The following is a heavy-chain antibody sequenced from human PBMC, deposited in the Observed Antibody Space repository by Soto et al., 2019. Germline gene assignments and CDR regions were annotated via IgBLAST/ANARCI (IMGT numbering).Heavy chain of an antibody. Sequence: GSLRLSCAASGFTFSSYAMHWVRQAPGKGLEWVAVIWYDGSNKYYADSVKGRFTSSRDNSKNTLYLQMNNLRAEDTAVYYCAREVAKNLWYFDYWGQGTPVTVSS. D-gene: IGHD3-10*01. CDR1: GFTFSSYA. CDR2: IWYDGSNK. J-gene: IGHJ4*02. V-gene: IGHV3-33*01. CDR3: AREVAKNLWYFDY.